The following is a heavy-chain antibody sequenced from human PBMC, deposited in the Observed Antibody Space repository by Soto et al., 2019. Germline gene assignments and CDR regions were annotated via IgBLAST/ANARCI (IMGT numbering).Heavy chain of an antibody. CDR3: AHRRRAAGGYFFDY. Sequence: QITLKESGPTLVKPTQTLTLTCTFSGFSLSTSGVGVGWIRQPPGKALEWLALIYWDDDKRYSPSLKSRLTITQDTSKPQVVLTMTNMDPMDTATYYCAHRRRAAGGYFFDYWGQGTLVTVSS. J-gene: IGHJ4*02. CDR1: GFSLSTSGVG. CDR2: IYWDDDK. V-gene: IGHV2-5*02. D-gene: IGHD6-25*01.